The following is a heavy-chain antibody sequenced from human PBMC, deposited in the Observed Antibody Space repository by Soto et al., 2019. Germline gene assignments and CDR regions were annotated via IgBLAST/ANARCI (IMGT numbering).Heavy chain of an antibody. CDR3: ANRVVVVVAATPI. CDR2: ISGSGGST. V-gene: IGHV3-23*01. J-gene: IGHJ4*02. D-gene: IGHD2-15*01. CDR1: GFTFSSYA. Sequence: PGGFLRLSCAASGFTFSSYAMSWVRQAPGKGLEWVSAISGSGGSTYYADSVKGRFTISRDNSKNTLYLQMNSLRAEDTAVYSCANRVVVVVAATPIWGQGTLVTVSS.